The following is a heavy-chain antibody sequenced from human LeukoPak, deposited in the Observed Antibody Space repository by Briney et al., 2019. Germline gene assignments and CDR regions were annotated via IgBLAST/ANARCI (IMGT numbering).Heavy chain of an antibody. CDR1: GYPINNAYY. Sequence: SETLSLTCAVSGYPINNAYYWVWTRPPPGKGLEWIGSLYHPDSTYYNPSLKSRVTMSVDTSRNQFSLKLSFVTAADTAVYYCARQYDSYFYYYLDLWGTGTTVTVSS. D-gene: IGHD2-2*01. CDR3: ARQYDSYFYYYLDL. CDR2: LYHPDST. V-gene: IGHV4-38-2*01. J-gene: IGHJ6*03.